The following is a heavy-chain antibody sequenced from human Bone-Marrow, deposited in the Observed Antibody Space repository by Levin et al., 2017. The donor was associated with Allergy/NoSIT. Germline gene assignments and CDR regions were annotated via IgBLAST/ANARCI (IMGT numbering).Heavy chain of an antibody. CDR3: AAPLNSYSHY. J-gene: IGHJ4*02. CDR1: GFSLSTTGVG. D-gene: IGHD5-18*01. CDR2: IYWDDDK. V-gene: IGHV2-5*02. Sequence: SGPTLVKPTQTLTLTCTFSGFSLSTTGVGVGWIRQPPGEALEWLTLIYWDDDKRYSPSLKSRLTNTKNASENQVVLTMTNMNPVDTAAYYCAAPLNSYSHYWGQGTLVTVSS.